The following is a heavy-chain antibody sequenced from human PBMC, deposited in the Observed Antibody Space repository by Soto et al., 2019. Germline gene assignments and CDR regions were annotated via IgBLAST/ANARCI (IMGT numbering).Heavy chain of an antibody. CDR3: ARDSSTNWYYGMDV. CDR1: GYTFTGDY. D-gene: IGHD6-6*01. V-gene: IGHV1-2*02. CDR2: INPNSGGT. Sequence: AARKGCCEATGYTFTGDYMDWVRQAPGQGLEWMGWINPNSGGTNYAQKFQGRVTMTRDTSISTAYMELSRLRSDDTAVYYCARDSSTNWYYGMDVWRQGSTVTV. J-gene: IGHJ6*02.